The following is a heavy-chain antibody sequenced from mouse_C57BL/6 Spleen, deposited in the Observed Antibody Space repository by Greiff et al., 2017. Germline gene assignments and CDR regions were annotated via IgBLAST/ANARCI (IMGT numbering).Heavy chain of an antibody. V-gene: IGHV1-64*01. CDR1: GYTFTSYW. D-gene: IGHD1-1*01. CDR2: IHPNSGST. CDR3: ARYDGSSPAWFAY. J-gene: IGHJ3*01. Sequence: QVQLKQPGAELVKPGASVKLSCKASGYTFTSYWMHWVKQRPGQGLEWIGMIHPNSGSTNYNEKFKSKATLTVDKSSSTAYMQLSSLTSEDSAVYYCARYDGSSPAWFAYWGQGTLVTVSA.